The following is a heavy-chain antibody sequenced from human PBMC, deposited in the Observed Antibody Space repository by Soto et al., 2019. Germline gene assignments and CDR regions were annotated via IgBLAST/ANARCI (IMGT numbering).Heavy chain of an antibody. CDR1: GDPISSYY. Sequence: SETLSLTCTVSGDPISSYYWSWIRQPPGKGLEWIGYIYASGSTNYNPSLKSRITISVDTSKNQFSLKLSSVTAADTAVYYCARGGSTWLEYFQHWGQGTLVTVSS. V-gene: IGHV4-59*01. CDR3: ARGGSTWLEYFQH. CDR2: IYASGST. J-gene: IGHJ1*01. D-gene: IGHD6-13*01.